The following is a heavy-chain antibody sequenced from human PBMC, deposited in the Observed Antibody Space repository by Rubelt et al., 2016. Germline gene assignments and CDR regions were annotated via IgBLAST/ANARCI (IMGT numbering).Heavy chain of an antibody. J-gene: IGHJ4*02. D-gene: IGHD6-6*01. V-gene: IGHV4-38-2*02. Sequence: QVQLQESGPGLVKPSETLSLTCTVSGYSISSGYYWGWIRQPPGKGLEWIGYIYYSGSANYNPSLKSRVTLAVDTSKNQFALKLSSVGAADTAVYYWARLSSIATRAIDYWGQGILVTVSS. CDR3: ARLSSIATRAIDY. CDR2: IYYSGSA. CDR1: GYSISSGYY.